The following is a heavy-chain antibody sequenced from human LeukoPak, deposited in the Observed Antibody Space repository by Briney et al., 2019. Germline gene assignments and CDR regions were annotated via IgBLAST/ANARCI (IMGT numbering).Heavy chain of an antibody. J-gene: IGHJ4*02. V-gene: IGHV3-7*01. CDR3: ARDARVVLDY. CDR2: IKQDGSEK. CDR1: GFTFSRYW. D-gene: IGHD2/OR15-2a*01. Sequence: GGSLRLSCAASGFTFSRYWMSWLRQAPGKGLEWVANIKQDGSEKYCVDSVKGRFPISRDNAKNSLCLQMNSLRAEDTAVYFCARDARVVLDYWGQGTLVTVSS.